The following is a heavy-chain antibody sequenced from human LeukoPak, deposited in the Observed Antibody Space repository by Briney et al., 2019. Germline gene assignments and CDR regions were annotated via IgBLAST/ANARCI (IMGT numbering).Heavy chain of an antibody. CDR3: ARRGGGYYYDSSGYHFDN. CDR1: GGSISSSSYY. CDR2: IYYSGST. Sequence: PSETLSLTCTVSGGSISSSSYYWGRIRQPPGKGLEWIGSIYYSGSTYYNPSLKSRVTISVDTSKNQFSLKLSSVTAADTAVYYCARRGGGYYYDSSGYHFDNWGQGTLVTVSS. V-gene: IGHV4-39*01. D-gene: IGHD3-22*01. J-gene: IGHJ4*02.